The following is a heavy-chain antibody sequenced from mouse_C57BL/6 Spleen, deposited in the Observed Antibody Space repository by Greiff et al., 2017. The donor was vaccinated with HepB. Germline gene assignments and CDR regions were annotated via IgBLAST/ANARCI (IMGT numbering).Heavy chain of an antibody. CDR2: IDPETGGT. CDR1: GYTFTDYE. Sequence: VKLQESGAELVRPGASVTLSCKASGYTFTDYEMHWVKQTPVHGLEWIGAIDPETGGTAYNQKFKGKAILTADKSSSTAYMELRSLTSEDSAVYYCTRSGGNYSYAMDYWGQGTSVTVSS. V-gene: IGHV1-15*01. D-gene: IGHD2-1*01. CDR3: TRSGGNYSYAMDY. J-gene: IGHJ4*01.